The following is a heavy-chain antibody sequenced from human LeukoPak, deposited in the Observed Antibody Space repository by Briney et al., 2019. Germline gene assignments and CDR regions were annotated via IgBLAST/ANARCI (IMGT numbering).Heavy chain of an antibody. J-gene: IGHJ6*02. Sequence: GGSLRLSCVASGFSFSSYWMYWVRQAPGKGLEWVSAISGSGGSTYYADSVKGRFTTSRDNSKNTLYLQMNSLRAEDTAVYYCANEDYYYGMDVWGQGTTVTVSS. V-gene: IGHV3-23*01. CDR2: ISGSGGST. CDR3: ANEDYYYGMDV. CDR1: GFSFSSYW.